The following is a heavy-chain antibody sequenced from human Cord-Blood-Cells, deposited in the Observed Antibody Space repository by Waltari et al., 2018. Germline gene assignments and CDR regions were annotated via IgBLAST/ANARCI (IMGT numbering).Heavy chain of an antibody. CDR1: GGTFSTYA. Sequence: QVQLVQSGAEVKKPGSSVKVYCKASGGTFSTYAISWVRPAPGQGLEWMGGIIPIFGTANYAQKFQGRVTITADESTSTAYMELSSLRSEDTAVYYCARDLDEDGSGSLAPFQHWGQGTLVTVSS. V-gene: IGHV1-69*01. CDR3: ARDLDEDGSGSLAPFQH. CDR2: IIPIFGTA. J-gene: IGHJ1*01. D-gene: IGHD3-10*01.